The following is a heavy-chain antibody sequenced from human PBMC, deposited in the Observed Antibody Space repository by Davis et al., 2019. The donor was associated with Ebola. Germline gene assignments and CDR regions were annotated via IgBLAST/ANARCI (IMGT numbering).Heavy chain of an antibody. CDR3: ARGGIVATIRFDY. CDR1: GGSISSSSYY. V-gene: IGHV4-39*07. D-gene: IGHD5-12*01. CDR2: INHSGST. Sequence: SETLSLTCTVSGGSISSSSYYWGWIRQPPGKGLEWIGEINHSGSTNYNPSLKSRVTISVDTSKNQFSLKLSSVTAADTAVYYCARGGIVATIRFDYWGQGTLVTVSS. J-gene: IGHJ4*02.